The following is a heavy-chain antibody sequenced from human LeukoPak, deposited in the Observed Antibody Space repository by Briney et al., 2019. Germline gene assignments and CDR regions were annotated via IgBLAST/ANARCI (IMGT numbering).Heavy chain of an antibody. J-gene: IGHJ3*02. CDR3: AKDVSGGVGSTVVVPRRLAFDI. CDR2: ISGSGGST. CDR1: GFTFSSYA. V-gene: IGHV3-23*01. D-gene: IGHD3-22*01. Sequence: PGGSLRPSCAASGFTFSSYAMSWVRQAPGKGLEWVSAISGSGGSTYYADSVKGRFTISRDNSKNTLYLQMNSLRAEDTAVYYCAKDVSGGVGSTVVVPRRLAFDIWGQGTMVTVSS.